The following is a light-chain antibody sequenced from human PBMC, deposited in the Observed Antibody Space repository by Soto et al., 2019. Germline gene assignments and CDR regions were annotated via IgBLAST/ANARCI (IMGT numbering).Light chain of an antibody. CDR1: QSISSY. V-gene: IGKV3-20*01. Sequence: EIVLTQSPGTLSLSPGERATLSCRASQSISSYLAWYQQKPGQAPRLLIYGASSRATGIPVRFSGSGSGTDFSLTITRLEPADFAVYYCQQSGSSPGTFGQGTKLEIK. J-gene: IGKJ2*01. CDR2: GAS. CDR3: QQSGSSPGT.